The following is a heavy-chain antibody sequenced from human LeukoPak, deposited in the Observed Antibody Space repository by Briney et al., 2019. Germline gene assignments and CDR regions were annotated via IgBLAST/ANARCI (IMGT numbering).Heavy chain of an antibody. D-gene: IGHD2-15*01. Sequence: PSETLSLTCAVYGGSFSGYYWSWIRQPPGKGLEWIGEINHSGSTNYNPSLKSRVTISVDTSKNQFSLKLSSVTAADTAVYYCARGRYFGYWGQGTLVTVSS. V-gene: IGHV4-34*01. CDR1: GGSFSGYY. J-gene: IGHJ4*02. CDR3: ARGRYFGY. CDR2: INHSGST.